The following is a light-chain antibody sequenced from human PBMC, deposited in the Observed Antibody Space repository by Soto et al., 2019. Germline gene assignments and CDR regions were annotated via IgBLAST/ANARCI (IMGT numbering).Light chain of an antibody. CDR1: QDISNW. J-gene: IGKJ5*01. Sequence: DIQMTQSPSSVSASVGDRVTISCRASQDISNWLAWYQQKPGESPKFLIYAASNLQSGVPSKFRVSGSGTDFTLTISSLQPEDFAVYYCQQARRFPITFGQGTRLEMK. CDR2: AAS. V-gene: IGKV1-12*01. CDR3: QQARRFPIT.